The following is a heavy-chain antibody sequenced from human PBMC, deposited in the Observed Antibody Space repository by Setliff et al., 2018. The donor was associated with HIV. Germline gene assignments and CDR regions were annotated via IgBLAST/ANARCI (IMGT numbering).Heavy chain of an antibody. J-gene: IGHJ4*02. V-gene: IGHV2-5*02. D-gene: IGHD1-20*01. CDR1: GFSLNSPGGG. CDR3: VRIPEYNRRYVGDYFDY. CDR2: LYWDDDK. Sequence: SGPTLVNPTQTLTLTCTFSGFSLNSPGGGVGWVRQPPGKALEWLALLYWDDDKRYSPSLKSRLTLTKDTSKNQVVLTMTNMDPVDTATYYCVRIPEYNRRYVGDYFDYWGQGTLVTVSS.